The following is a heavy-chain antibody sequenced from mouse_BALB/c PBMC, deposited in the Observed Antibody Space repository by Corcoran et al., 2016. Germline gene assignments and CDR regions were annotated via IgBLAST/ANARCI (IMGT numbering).Heavy chain of an antibody. CDR3: ARERKGTATYYAMDY. CDR1: GYSFTGYP. Sequence: EVQLQQSGPELVKPGASMKISCQASGYSFTGYPLNCVKPSHGKNLEWIGLINPYNGGTSYNQKFKGKATLTVDKSSSTAYMELLSLTSEDSAGYYWARERKGTATYYAMDYWGQGTSVTVSS. D-gene: IGHD1-2*01. CDR2: INPYNGGT. J-gene: IGHJ4*01. V-gene: IGHV1-26*01.